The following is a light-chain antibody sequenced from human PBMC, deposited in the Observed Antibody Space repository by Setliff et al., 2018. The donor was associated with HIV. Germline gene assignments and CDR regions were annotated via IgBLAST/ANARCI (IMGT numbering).Light chain of an antibody. CDR3: QVWDSSSDHSYV. CDR2: YDS. J-gene: IGLJ1*01. CDR1: NIGSKR. Sequence: YELTQPPSVSVAPGQTARITCGGNNIGSKRVHWYQQKPGQAPLLVIYYDSDRPAGIPERFSGSNSGNTATLTISRVEAGDEADYYCQVWDSSSDHSYVFGTGTKVTVL. V-gene: IGLV3-21*04.